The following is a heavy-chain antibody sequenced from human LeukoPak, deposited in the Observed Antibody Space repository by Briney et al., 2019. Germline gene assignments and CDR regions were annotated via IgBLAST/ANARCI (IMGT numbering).Heavy chain of an antibody. V-gene: IGHV1-69*04. CDR2: IIPIFGIA. J-gene: IGHJ4*02. CDR3: ARDRSSIHAYFDY. Sequence: ASVKVSCKASGGTFSSYAISWVRQAPGQGLEWMGRIIPIFGIANYAQKFQGRVTITADKSTGTAYMELSSLRSEDTAVYYCARDRSSIHAYFDYWGQGTLVTVSS. CDR1: GGTFSSYA.